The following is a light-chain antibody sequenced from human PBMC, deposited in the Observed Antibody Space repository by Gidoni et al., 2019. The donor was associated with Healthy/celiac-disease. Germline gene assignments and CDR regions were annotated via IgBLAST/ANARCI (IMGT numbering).Light chain of an antibody. J-gene: IGKJ1*01. CDR2: AAS. Sequence: DIQMTQSPSYLSASVGDRVTITCRASQSISSYLNWYQQKPGKAPKLLIYAASSLQSGVPSRFSGSGSGTDFTLTSSILQPEDFATYYCQQSYSTPWTFGQXTKVEIK. CDR1: QSISSY. V-gene: IGKV1-39*01. CDR3: QQSYSTPWT.